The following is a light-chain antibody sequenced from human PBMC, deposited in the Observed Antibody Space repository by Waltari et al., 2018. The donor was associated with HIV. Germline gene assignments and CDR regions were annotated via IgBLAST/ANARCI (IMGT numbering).Light chain of an antibody. CDR1: ETISSW. V-gene: IGKV1-5*03. CDR2: KAS. Sequence: DIQMTQSPSTLSASVGDRVTITCRASETISSWLAWYQQKPGKPPKLLIYKASTLESGVPSRLSGSGSGTEFTLTISSLQPDDFATNYCQQYDGYWTFGQETKVEIK. J-gene: IGKJ1*01. CDR3: QQYDGYWT.